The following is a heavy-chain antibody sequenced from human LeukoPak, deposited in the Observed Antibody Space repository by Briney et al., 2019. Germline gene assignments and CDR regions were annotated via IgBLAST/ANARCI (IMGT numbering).Heavy chain of an antibody. CDR2: IYYSGST. J-gene: IGHJ4*02. CDR1: GGSVSSGSYY. Sequence: SETLSLTCTVSGGSVSSGSYYWSWIRQPPGKGLEWIGYIYYSGSTNYKPSLKSRVTISKDTSKNQFSLKLSSVTAADTAVYCARETYSGTQRGFDYWGQGTLVTVSS. V-gene: IGHV4-61*01. D-gene: IGHD1-26*01. CDR3: ARETYSGTQRGFDY.